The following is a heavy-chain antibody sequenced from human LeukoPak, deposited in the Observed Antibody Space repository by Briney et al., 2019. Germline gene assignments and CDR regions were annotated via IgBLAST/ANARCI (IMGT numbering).Heavy chain of an antibody. Sequence: SETLSLTCTVSGGSISSYYWSWIRQPPGKGLEWIGRIYTSGSTNYNPSLKSRVTMSVDTSKNQFSLKLSSVTAADTAVYYCARDMRGRYSYGYPQYFDYWGQGTLVTVSS. CDR2: IYTSGST. CDR3: ARDMRGRYSYGYPQYFDY. D-gene: IGHD5-18*01. J-gene: IGHJ4*02. CDR1: GGSISSYY. V-gene: IGHV4-4*07.